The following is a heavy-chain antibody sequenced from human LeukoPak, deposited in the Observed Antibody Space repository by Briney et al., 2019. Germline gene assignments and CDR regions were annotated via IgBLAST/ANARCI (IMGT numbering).Heavy chain of an antibody. Sequence: SETLSLTCAVYGGSFSGYYWSWIRQPPGKGLEWIGEINHSGSTNYNPSLKSRVTISVDTSKNQFSLKLSSVTAADTAVYYCASQSSGSYAFDIWGQGTMVTVSS. D-gene: IGHD3-10*01. CDR3: ASQSSGSYAFDI. V-gene: IGHV4-34*01. J-gene: IGHJ3*02. CDR2: INHSGST. CDR1: GGSFSGYY.